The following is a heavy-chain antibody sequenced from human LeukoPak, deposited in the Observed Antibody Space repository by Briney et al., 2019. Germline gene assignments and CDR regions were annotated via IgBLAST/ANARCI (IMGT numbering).Heavy chain of an antibody. Sequence: ASVKVSCKASGYTFTGYYMHWVRQAPGQGLEWMGRINPNSGGTNYAQKFQGRVTMTRDTSISTAYMELSSLRSEDTAVYFRARVKGNGSDDAFDIGGQGTMATVSS. J-gene: IGHJ3*02. CDR1: GYTFTGYY. CDR2: INPNSGGT. V-gene: IGHV1-2*06. D-gene: IGHD2-8*01. CDR3: ARVKGNGSDDAFDI.